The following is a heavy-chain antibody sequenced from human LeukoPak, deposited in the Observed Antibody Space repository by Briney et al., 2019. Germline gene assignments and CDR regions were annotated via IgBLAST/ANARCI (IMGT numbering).Heavy chain of an antibody. CDR3: ARDLDGSRFDY. CDR2: INPNSGVT. V-gene: IGHV1-2*06. D-gene: IGHD1-26*01. Sequence: ASVKVSCKSSGYTFTGYSIHWVRQAPGQGLERMGRINPNSGVTNYAQKFQGRVAVTRDTSLNTAYVELNRLGSDDTAMYYCARDLDGSRFDYWGQGTLVTVSS. CDR1: GYTFTGYS. J-gene: IGHJ4*02.